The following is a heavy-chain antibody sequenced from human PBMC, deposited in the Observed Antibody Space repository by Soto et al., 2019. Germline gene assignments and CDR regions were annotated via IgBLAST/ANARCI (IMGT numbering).Heavy chain of an antibody. CDR1: GFTFSSYG. CDR3: AKEITMVRGVIDYYYYGMDV. J-gene: IGHJ6*02. V-gene: IGHV3-30*18. Sequence: GALRLSCAASGFTFSSYGMHWVRQAPGKGLEWVAVISYDGSNKYYADSVKGRFTISRDNSKNTLYLQMNSLRAEDTAVYYCAKEITMVRGVIDYYYYGMDVWGQGTTVTVSS. D-gene: IGHD3-10*01. CDR2: ISYDGSNK.